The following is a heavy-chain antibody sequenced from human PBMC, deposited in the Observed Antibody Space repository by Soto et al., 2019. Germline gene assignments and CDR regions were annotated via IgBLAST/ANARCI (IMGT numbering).Heavy chain of an antibody. Sequence: GASVKVSCKASGYAFTSYYMHWVRQAPGQGLEWMGIINPSGGSTSYAQKFQGRVTMTRDTSTSTVYMELSSLRSEDTAVYYCARDRTHYYGSGISFDPWGQGTLVTVSS. D-gene: IGHD3-10*01. CDR2: INPSGGST. CDR3: ARDRTHYYGSGISFDP. J-gene: IGHJ5*02. V-gene: IGHV1-46*01. CDR1: GYAFTSYY.